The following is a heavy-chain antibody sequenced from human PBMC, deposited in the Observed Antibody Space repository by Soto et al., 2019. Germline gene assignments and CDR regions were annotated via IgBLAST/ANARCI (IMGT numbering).Heavy chain of an antibody. CDR1: DGSICGNF. D-gene: IGHD6-19*01. Sequence: PSXTLSFPAAVSDGSICGNFLTGIRQPAGKGLEWIGRISSNGNTDYNPSIKSRVTMSIDTSKNHFSLDLISVTASHTAVSYCARELWVAGLLYYFDFWGQGTPVTVSS. J-gene: IGHJ4*02. V-gene: IGHV4-4*07. CDR2: ISSNGNT. CDR3: ARELWVAGLLYYFDF.